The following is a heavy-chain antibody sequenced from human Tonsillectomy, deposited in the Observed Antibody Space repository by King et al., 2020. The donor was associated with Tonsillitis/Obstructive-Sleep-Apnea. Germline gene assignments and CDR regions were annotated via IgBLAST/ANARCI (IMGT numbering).Heavy chain of an antibody. V-gene: IGHV3-23*04. CDR3: AKGGEDTTMVTEYFDY. Sequence: VLLVESGGGLEQPGGSLRLSCAASGFTFSSYAMSWVRQAPGKGLEWVSVISGSGGSTYYADSVKGRFTISRDNSKNTLYLQMNSLRAEDTAVYYCAKGGEDTTMVTEYFDYWGQGTLVTVSS. CDR1: GFTFSSYA. D-gene: IGHD5-18*01. J-gene: IGHJ4*02. CDR2: ISGSGGST.